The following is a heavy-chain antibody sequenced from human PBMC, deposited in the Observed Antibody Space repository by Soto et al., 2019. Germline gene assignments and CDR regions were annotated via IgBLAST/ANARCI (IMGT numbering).Heavy chain of an antibody. D-gene: IGHD4-17*01. Sequence: GGSLRLSCAASGFTFSSYWMSWVRQAPGKGLEWVANIKQDGSEKYYVDSVKGRFTISRDNAKNSLYLQMNSLRAEDTAVYYCARELRGYYHYYYGMDVWGQGTTVTVSS. CDR2: IKQDGSEK. CDR3: ARELRGYYHYYYGMDV. CDR1: GFTFSSYW. J-gene: IGHJ6*02. V-gene: IGHV3-7*01.